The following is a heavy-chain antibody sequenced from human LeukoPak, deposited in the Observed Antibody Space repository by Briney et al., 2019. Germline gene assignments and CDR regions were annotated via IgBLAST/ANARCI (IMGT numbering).Heavy chain of an antibody. CDR3: ARVLTGTTDYYYYYYMDV. CDR2: IFPGGSA. V-gene: IGHV4-4*09. CDR1: AGSISSYY. Sequence: SENLSLTCTVSAGSISSYYWTWIRQPPGKGLEWIGYIFPGGSAYYNPSLKTRVTISVDTSKNQFSLKLTSVTAADTAVYYCARVLTGTTDYYYYYYMDVWGKGTTVTVSS. D-gene: IGHD1-20*01. J-gene: IGHJ6*03.